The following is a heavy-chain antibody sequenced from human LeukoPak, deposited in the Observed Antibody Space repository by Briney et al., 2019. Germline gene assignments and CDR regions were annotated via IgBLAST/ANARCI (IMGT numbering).Heavy chain of an antibody. CDR2: INPDSGGT. CDR1: GYTFTGYY. CDR3: ARGLWNIVVVPAATGDAFDI. J-gene: IGHJ3*02. Sequence: ASVKVSCKASGYTFTGYYMHWVRQAPGQGLEWMGWINPDSGGTNYAQKFQGRVTMTSDTSISTAYIELSRLRSDDTAVYYCARGLWNIVVVPAATGDAFDIWGQGTMVTVSS. D-gene: IGHD2-2*01. V-gene: IGHV1-2*02.